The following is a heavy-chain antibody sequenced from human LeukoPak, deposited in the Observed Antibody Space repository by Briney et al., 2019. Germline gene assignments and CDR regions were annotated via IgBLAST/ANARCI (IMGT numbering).Heavy chain of an antibody. CDR2: ISGSGGNT. V-gene: IGHV3-23*01. Sequence: GGSLRLSCAASGFTFSTYTMSWVRQAQGKGLEWVSDISGSGGNTYYADSVKGRFTISRDNSKTTLYLQMDSLRADDTAVYYCAKAAFSRTSYFDYWGQGTLVTASS. J-gene: IGHJ4*02. CDR1: GFTFSTYT. CDR3: AKAAFSRTSYFDY. D-gene: IGHD3-3*02.